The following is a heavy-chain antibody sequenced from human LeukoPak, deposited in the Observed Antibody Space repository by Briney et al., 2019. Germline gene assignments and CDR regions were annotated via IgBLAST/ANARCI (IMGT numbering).Heavy chain of an antibody. CDR3: ARDRTVEMATFYYYYMDV. CDR2: IYTSGST. Sequence: SETLSLTCTVSGGSISSYYWSWIRQPAGKGLEWIGRIYTSGSTNYNPSLKSRVTMSVDTSKDQFSLKLSSVTAADTAVYYCARDRTVEMATFYYYYMDVWGKGTTVTVFS. V-gene: IGHV4-4*07. CDR1: GGSISSYY. J-gene: IGHJ6*03. D-gene: IGHD5-24*01.